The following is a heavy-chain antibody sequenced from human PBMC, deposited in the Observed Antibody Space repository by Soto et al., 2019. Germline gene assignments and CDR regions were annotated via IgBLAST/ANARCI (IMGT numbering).Heavy chain of an antibody. Sequence: GGSLRLSCAASGFTFSGHWMHWVRQPPGKGLVWVSRFNRDGSSTTYADSVKGRFTISRDIAKNTLYLQMNSLRAEDTAVYYCAREGSGWSLDYWGQGTLVTVSS. J-gene: IGHJ4*02. CDR2: FNRDGSST. D-gene: IGHD6-19*01. CDR1: GFTFSGHW. V-gene: IGHV3-74*01. CDR3: AREGSGWSLDY.